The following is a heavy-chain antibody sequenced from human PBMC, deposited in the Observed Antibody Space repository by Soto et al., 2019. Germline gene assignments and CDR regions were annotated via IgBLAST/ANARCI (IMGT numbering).Heavy chain of an antibody. CDR2: IYYSGNT. V-gene: IGHV4-30-4*01. CDR1: GGSVSSGDYY. D-gene: IGHD1-1*01. CDR3: PSVPRELEPTVRFDP. Sequence: SATLSLTCTVAGGSVSSGDYYWSWISQPPGTGLEGIGYIYYSGNTYYNPSLKSRVTISVDMSKNQFSMKLNSVTAAYTAVYNCPSVPRELEPTVRFDPRGQGTLVTVS. J-gene: IGHJ5*02.